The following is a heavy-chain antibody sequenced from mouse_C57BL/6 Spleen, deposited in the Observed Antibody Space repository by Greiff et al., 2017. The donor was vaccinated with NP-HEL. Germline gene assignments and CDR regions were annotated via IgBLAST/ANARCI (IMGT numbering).Heavy chain of an antibody. V-gene: IGHV3-6*01. CDR3: ASLYYYGISYFDY. D-gene: IGHD1-1*01. CDR2: ISYAGSN. J-gene: IGHJ2*01. CDR1: GYSITSGYY. Sequence: DVKLQESGPGLVKPSQSLSLTCSVTGYSITSGYYWNWIRQFPGNKLEWMGYISYAGSNNYNPSLQNRNSITRDTSKNQFFLNLNSVTTEDTATYYCASLYYYGISYFDYWGQGTTLTVSS.